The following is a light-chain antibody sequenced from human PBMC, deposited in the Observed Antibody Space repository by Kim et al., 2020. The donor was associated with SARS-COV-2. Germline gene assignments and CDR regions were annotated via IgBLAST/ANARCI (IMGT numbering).Light chain of an antibody. CDR3: QQYGVPTRT. Sequence: SPGGRATPCCRARQSVRSSYFAWSQQNPGQAPRLLIYTASTRATGIPDRFSGSVSGTYYTLPNRRLEPGDFAVYYCQQYGVPTRTFGQGTKVDIK. J-gene: IGKJ1*01. CDR1: QSVRSSY. V-gene: IGKV3-20*01. CDR2: TAS.